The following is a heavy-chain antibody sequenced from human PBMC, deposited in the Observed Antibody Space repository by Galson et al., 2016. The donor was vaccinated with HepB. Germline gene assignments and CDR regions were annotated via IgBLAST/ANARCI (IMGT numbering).Heavy chain of an antibody. D-gene: IGHD6-13*01. J-gene: IGHJ6*02. Sequence: SLRLSCAASGFAFSNYAMSWVRQTPEKGLEWVANIKEDGTEKYYGDAVKGRFTISRENGKNSVYLHMNSLRGEDAAVYYCARADLSRWWPYALDVWGQGTTVAVSS. V-gene: IGHV3-7*03. CDR1: GFAFSNYA. CDR3: ARADLSRWWPYALDV. CDR2: IKEDGTEK.